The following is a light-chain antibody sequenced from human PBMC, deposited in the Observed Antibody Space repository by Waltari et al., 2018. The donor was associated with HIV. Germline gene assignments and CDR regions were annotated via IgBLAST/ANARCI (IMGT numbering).Light chain of an antibody. CDR1: QSVSSSY. V-gene: IGKV3-20*01. CDR2: GAS. Sequence: EIVLTQSPGTLSLSPGERATLSCRASQSVSSSYLAWYQQKPGQAPRLLSYGASSRATDIPDRFSGSGSGTDFTLTISRLEPEDFAVYYCQQYGSSLVTFGGGTKVEIK. J-gene: IGKJ4*01. CDR3: QQYGSSLVT.